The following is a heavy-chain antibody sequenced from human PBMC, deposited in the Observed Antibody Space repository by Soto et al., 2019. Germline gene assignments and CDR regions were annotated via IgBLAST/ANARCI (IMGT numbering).Heavy chain of an antibody. CDR2: IIPIFGTA. CDR3: AREYNRKQSYYYYGMDV. Sequence: QVQLVRSGAEVKKPGSSVKVSCKASGGTFSSYAISWVRQAPGQGLEWMGGIIPIFGTANYAQKFQGRVTTTEXXTXTXXHMELSSLRDEDTAVYYCAREYNRKQSYYYYGMDVWGQGTMATVSS. V-gene: IGHV1-69*12. CDR1: GGTFSSYA. J-gene: IGHJ6*02. D-gene: IGHD1-20*01.